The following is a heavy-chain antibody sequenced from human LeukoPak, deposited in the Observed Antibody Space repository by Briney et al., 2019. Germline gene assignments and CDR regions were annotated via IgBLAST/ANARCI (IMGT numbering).Heavy chain of an antibody. V-gene: IGHV4-34*01. D-gene: IGHD4-17*01. J-gene: IGHJ4*02. CDR3: ARYNDYGDYVGVGYFDY. CDR1: GGSFSGYY. CDR2: INHRRST. Sequence: SETLSLTCAVYGGSFSGYYWTWIRQPPGKGLEWIGEINHRRSTKYSPSLKSRVTISVDTSKNQFSLRLSSVTAADTAVYYCARYNDYGDYVGVGYFDYWGQGTLVTVSS.